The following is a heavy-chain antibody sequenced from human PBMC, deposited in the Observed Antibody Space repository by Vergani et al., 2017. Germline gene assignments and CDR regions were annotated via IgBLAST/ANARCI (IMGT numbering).Heavy chain of an antibody. J-gene: IGHJ4*02. CDR3: ARDSGYSSGWYGTDFDY. D-gene: IGHD6-19*01. CDR1: GFTFSSYE. CDR2: ISSSSSYI. V-gene: IGHV3-48*03. Sequence: EVQLVESGGGLVQPGGSLRLSCAASGFTFSSYEMNWVRQAPGKGLEWVSSISSSSSYIYYADSVKGRFTISRDNAKNSLYLQMNSLRAEDTAVYYCARDSGYSSGWYGTDFDYWGQGTLVTVSS.